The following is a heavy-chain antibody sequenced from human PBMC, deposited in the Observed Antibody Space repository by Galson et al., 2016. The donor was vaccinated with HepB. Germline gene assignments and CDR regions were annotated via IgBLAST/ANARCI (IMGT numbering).Heavy chain of an antibody. V-gene: IGHV3-11*06. J-gene: IGHJ6*03. Sequence: SLRLSCAASGFTFSDYYMSWIRQAPGKGLEWVSYISNRSYYTNYADSVRGRFTISRDNAKNSLYLQLNSLRAEDTAVYYCAREVRNLPNHYMDVWGKGTTVAVSS. CDR3: AREVRNLPNHYMDV. D-gene: IGHD1-7*01. CDR1: GFTFSDYY. CDR2: ISNRSYYT.